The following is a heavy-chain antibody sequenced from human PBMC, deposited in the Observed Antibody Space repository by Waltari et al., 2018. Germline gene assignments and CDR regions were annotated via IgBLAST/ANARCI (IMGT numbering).Heavy chain of an antibody. CDR3: ARSGSYRNWFDP. V-gene: IGHV1-69*13. CDR2: IIPSFGTA. CDR1: GGTFSSYA. Sequence: QVQLVQSGAEVKKPGSSVKVSCKASGGTFSSYAISWVRQAPGQGLEWMGRIIPSFGTANYAQKFQGRVTITADNSTSTAYMELSGLRSEDTAVYYCARSGSYRNWFDPWGQGTLVTVSS. J-gene: IGHJ5*02. D-gene: IGHD1-26*01.